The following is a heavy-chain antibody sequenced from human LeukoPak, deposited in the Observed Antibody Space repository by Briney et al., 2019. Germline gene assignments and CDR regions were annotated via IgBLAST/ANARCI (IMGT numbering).Heavy chain of an antibody. D-gene: IGHD3-10*01. J-gene: IGHJ4*02. CDR3: ARYTSGTSYRGLDQ. Sequence: PLESPRLSCGASGLTVSSYGMSWVRQAPGKGLEWVSTIIGSAVNTYYADSVKGRFTISRDDSKNTVYLQMNSLRAEDTAVYSCARYTSGTSYRGLDQWGQRTVDPVSS. CDR2: IIGSAVNT. V-gene: IGHV3-23*01. CDR1: GLTVSSYG.